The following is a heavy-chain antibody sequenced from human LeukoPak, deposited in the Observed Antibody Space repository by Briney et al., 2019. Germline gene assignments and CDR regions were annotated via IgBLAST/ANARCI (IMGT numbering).Heavy chain of an antibody. CDR2: INHSGST. V-gene: IGHV4-34*01. CDR1: GGSFSGYY. D-gene: IGHD5-18*01. CDR3: ARGLGYSYGFTYYYYGMDV. J-gene: IGHJ6*02. Sequence: PSETLSLTCAVYGGSFSGYYWSWIRQPPGKGLEWIGEINHSGSTNYNPSLKSRVTISVDTSKNQFSLKLSSVTAADTAVYYCARGLGYSYGFTYYYYGMDVWGQGTTVTVSS.